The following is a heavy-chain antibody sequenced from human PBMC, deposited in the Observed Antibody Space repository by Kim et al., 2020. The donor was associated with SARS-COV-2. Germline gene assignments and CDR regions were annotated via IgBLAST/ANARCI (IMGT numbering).Heavy chain of an antibody. CDR2: ISYDGSNK. J-gene: IGHJ4*02. V-gene: IGHV3-30-3*01. CDR1: GFTLSSYA. CDR3: ARSRADYGDYVTYFDY. Sequence: GGSLRLSCAASGFTLSSYAMHWVRQAPGKGLEWVSVISYDGSNKYYADSVRGRFTISRDNSKNTLYLQMINLTAEDTAVYYCARSRADYGDYVTYFDYLRRGGLDTVCS. D-gene: IGHD4-17*01.